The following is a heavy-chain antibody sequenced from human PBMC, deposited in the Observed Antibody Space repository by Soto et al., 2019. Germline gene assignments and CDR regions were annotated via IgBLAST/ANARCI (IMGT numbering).Heavy chain of an antibody. D-gene: IGHD3-3*01. CDR2: INPNNGYT. CDR1: RYTFTSYY. V-gene: IGHV1-2*02. J-gene: IGHJ4*02. CDR3: AKAKFDFWSGYWSPSLDF. Sequence: QVQLVQSGAEVKKPGASVKVSCKASRYTFTSYYIHWVRQAPGQGLEWMGWINPNNGYTKYTQKFHGRVTVTRDTSITTAYLELTRLQSDDTAVYYCAKAKFDFWSGYWSPSLDFWGQGTLVTVSS.